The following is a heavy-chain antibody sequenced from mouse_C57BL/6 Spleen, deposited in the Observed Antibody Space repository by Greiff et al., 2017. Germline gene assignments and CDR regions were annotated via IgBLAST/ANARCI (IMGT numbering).Heavy chain of an antibody. Sequence: QVQLKQPGAELVKPGASVKLSCKASGYTFTSYWMHWVKQRPGRGLEWIGRIDPNSGGTKYNEKFKSKATLTVDKPSSTAYMQLSSLTSEDSAVYYCARKGDDAMDYWGQGTSVTVSS. CDR3: ARKGDDAMDY. V-gene: IGHV1-72*01. CDR1: GYTFTSYW. D-gene: IGHD3-3*01. J-gene: IGHJ4*01. CDR2: IDPNSGGT.